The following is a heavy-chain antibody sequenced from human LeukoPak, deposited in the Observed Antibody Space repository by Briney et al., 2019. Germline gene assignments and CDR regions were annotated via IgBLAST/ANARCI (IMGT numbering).Heavy chain of an antibody. CDR3: ARRLVRKVGERFYYYTYMDV. V-gene: IGHV4-34*01. J-gene: IGHJ6*03. CDR1: GGSFSGYY. CDR2: MNQNGST. D-gene: IGHD3-10*01. Sequence: PSETLSLTCAVYGGSFSGYYWSWIRQPPGKGLEWVGEMNQNGSTNYNPSPKSRVTTSVDASKNQFSPKQLYFTAADTAVLYYARRLVRKVGERFYYYTYMDVWGKGTTVTTSS.